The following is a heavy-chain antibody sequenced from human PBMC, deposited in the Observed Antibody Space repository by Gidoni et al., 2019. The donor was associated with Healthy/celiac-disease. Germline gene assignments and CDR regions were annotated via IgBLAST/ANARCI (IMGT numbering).Heavy chain of an antibody. J-gene: IGHJ4*02. Sequence: EVQLLESGGGLVQPGGSLSLSCAASGFTFSSYAMSWVRQAPGKGLEWVSAIRGSGGSTYYADSVKGRFTISRDNSKNTLYLQMNSLRAEDTAVYYCAKSRWGRFGENPPAYWGQGTLVTVSS. CDR2: IRGSGGST. CDR3: AKSRWGRFGENPPAY. D-gene: IGHD3-10*01. V-gene: IGHV3-23*01. CDR1: GFTFSSYA.